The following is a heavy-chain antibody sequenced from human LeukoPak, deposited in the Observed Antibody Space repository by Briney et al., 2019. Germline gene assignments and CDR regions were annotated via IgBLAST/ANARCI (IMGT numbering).Heavy chain of an antibody. V-gene: IGHV3-23*01. CDR3: AKLPTVTTVYYYMDV. CDR2: ISGSGGST. CDR1: GFTFSSYA. Sequence: QPGGPLLLSCAASGFTFSSYAMRWGRHAPGKGLEWVSVISGSGGSTYYADSVKGRFTISRDNSKNTLYLQMNSLRAEDTAVYYCAKLPTVTTVYYYMDVWGKGTTVTVSS. J-gene: IGHJ6*03. D-gene: IGHD4-17*01.